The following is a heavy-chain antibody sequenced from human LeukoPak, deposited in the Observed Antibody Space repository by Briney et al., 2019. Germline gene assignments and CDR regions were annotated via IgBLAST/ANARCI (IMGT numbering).Heavy chain of an antibody. CDR3: AREPATYYYDSSDYFDAFDI. J-gene: IGHJ3*02. CDR1: GGSISSGSYY. V-gene: IGHV4-61*02. CDR2: IYTSGST. D-gene: IGHD3-22*01. Sequence: SETLSLTCTVSGGSISSGSYYWSWIRQPAGKGLEWIGRIYTSGSTNYNPSLKSRVTISVDTSKNQFSLKLSSVTAADTAVYYCAREPATYYYDSSDYFDAFDIWGQGTMVTVSS.